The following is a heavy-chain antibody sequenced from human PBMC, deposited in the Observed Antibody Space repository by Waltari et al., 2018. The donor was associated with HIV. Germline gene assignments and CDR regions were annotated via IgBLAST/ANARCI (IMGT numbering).Heavy chain of an antibody. CDR3: ARDFRSPKGDFDY. D-gene: IGHD3-16*01. V-gene: IGHV3-74*01. J-gene: IGHJ4*02. CDR2: INRDGSTT. Sequence: EVQLVESGGGSVQPGGSLRLSCAASGFTFTSYWMHWVRQAPGKGLVWVSRINRDGSTTTYADSVKGRFAISRDNAKSTLYLQMSSLRAEDTAMYYCARDFRSPKGDFDYWGQGTLVSVSS. CDR1: GFTFTSYW.